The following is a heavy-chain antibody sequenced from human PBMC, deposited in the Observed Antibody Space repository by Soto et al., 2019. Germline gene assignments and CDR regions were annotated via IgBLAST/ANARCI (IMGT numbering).Heavy chain of an antibody. D-gene: IGHD2-15*01. CDR2: ISGSGGST. CDR3: ARDGYCSGGSCYSVPVFDY. CDR1: GFAFSSYA. J-gene: IGHJ4*02. V-gene: IGHV3-23*01. Sequence: PGGSLRLSCAASGFAFSSYAMTWVRQAPGKGLEWVSAISGSGGSTYYADSVQGRFTISRDNSKNTLYLQMNSLRAEDTAVYYCARDGYCSGGSCYSVPVFDYWGQGTLVTVSS.